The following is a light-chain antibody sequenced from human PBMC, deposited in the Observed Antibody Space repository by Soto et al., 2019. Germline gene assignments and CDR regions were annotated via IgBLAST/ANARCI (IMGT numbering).Light chain of an antibody. J-gene: IGKJ5*01. CDR3: QQYDILPIT. V-gene: IGKV1-33*01. Sequence: DIQMTQAPSSLFASVGDRVTITWQATQYINIYLNWYQQKPGKAPNLLIYDASNLEIGVPSRFSGSGSGTHFTFTISSLQTEDIGTYYCQQYDILPITFGRGTRLAIK. CDR1: QYINIY. CDR2: DAS.